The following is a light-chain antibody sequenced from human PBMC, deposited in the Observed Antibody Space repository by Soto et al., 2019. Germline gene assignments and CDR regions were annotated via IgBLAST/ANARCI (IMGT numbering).Light chain of an antibody. J-gene: IGKJ1*01. CDR2: GAS. V-gene: IGKV3-20*01. CDR1: QTISSRY. Sequence: IVLAQSPGTLSLSPGERPTLSCRASQTISSRYLTWYQQKSGQVPRLLSYGASSRATGIPDRVSGSGSGTEFTLTISRLEPEDVEVYYCHHSGNSHGTFGQGTKVDI. CDR3: HHSGNSHGT.